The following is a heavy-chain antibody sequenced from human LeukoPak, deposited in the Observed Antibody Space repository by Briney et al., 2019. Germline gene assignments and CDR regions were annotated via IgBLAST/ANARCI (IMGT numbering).Heavy chain of an antibody. CDR1: GFTFSSYG. V-gene: IGHV3-33*01. Sequence: GRSPRLSCAASGFTFSSYGMHWVRQAPGKGLEWVAVIWYDGSNKYYADSVKGRFTISRDNSKNTLYLQMNSLRAEDTAVYYCARDRVYCSGGSCAPYFDYWGQGTLVTVSS. D-gene: IGHD2-15*01. CDR2: IWYDGSNK. CDR3: ARDRVYCSGGSCAPYFDY. J-gene: IGHJ4*02.